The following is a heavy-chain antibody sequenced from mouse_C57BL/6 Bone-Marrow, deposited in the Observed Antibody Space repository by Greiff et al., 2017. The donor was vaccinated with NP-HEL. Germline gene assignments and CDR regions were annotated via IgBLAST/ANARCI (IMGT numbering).Heavy chain of an antibody. CDR1: GYTFTNYW. Sequence: VQLQQSGAELVRPGTSVTMSCKASGYTFTNYWIGWAKQRPGHGLEWIGDIYPGGGYTNYNEKFKGKATLTADKSSSTAYMQFSSLTSEDYASYYCTSGLYWCFDDWGTGTTVTVSS. V-gene: IGHV1-63*01. CDR3: TSGLYWCFDD. CDR2: IYPGGGYT. J-gene: IGHJ1*03.